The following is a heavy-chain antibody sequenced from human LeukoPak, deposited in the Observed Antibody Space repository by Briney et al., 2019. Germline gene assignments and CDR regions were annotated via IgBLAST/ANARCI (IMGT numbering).Heavy chain of an antibody. CDR1: GFTFDNYW. CDR2: IKQDGGER. D-gene: IGHD3/OR15-3a*01. Sequence: GGSLRLSCTASGFTFDNYWMTWVRQPPGKGLEWVANIKQDGGERYYVDSVRGRFTISRDNSQNSLYLQMNSLRAEDTAVYYCVRDGRPLDYWGQGTLVIVS. V-gene: IGHV3-7*01. J-gene: IGHJ4*02. CDR3: VRDGRPLDY.